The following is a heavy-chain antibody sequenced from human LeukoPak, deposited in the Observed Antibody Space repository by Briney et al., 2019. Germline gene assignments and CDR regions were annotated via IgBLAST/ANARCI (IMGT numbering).Heavy chain of an antibody. J-gene: IGHJ4*02. Sequence: SETLSLTCTVSGDSFSSVTDYWAWIRQPPGKGLEWIGSIYYSGSTYYNPSLKSRVTISVDTSKNQFSLKLSSVTAADTAVYYCARDQRDSSGQFDYWGQGTLVTVSS. CDR3: ARDQRDSSGQFDY. CDR1: GDSFSSVTDY. D-gene: IGHD3-22*01. CDR2: IYYSGST. V-gene: IGHV4-39*07.